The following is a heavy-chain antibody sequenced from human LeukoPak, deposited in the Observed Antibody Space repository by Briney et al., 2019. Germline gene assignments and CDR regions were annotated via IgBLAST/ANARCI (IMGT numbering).Heavy chain of an antibody. CDR1: GFTFSDYY. D-gene: IGHD3-10*01. CDR3: ARCGSGSYSIYYYYYYMDV. V-gene: IGHV3-11*01. Sequence: GGSLRLSCAASGFTFSDYYMSWIRQAPGKGVEWVSYISSSGSTIYYADSVKGRFTISRDNAKNSLYLQMNSLRAEDTAVYYCARCGSGSYSIYYYYYYMDVWGKGTTVTISS. CDR2: ISSSGSTI. J-gene: IGHJ6*03.